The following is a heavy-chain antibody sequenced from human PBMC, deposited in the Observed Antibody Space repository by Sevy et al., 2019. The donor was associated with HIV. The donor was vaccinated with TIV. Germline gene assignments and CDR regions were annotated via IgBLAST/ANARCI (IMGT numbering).Heavy chain of an antibody. CDR3: AKEGLGDQDYFDY. Sequence: GGSLRLSCAESGFTFSSYGMHWVRQAPGKGLEWVAFIRYDGSNKYYADSVKGRFTISRDNSKNTLYLQMNSLRAEDTAVYYCAKEGLGDQDYFDYWGQGTLVTVSS. CDR1: GFTFSSYG. V-gene: IGHV3-30*02. D-gene: IGHD3-10*01. J-gene: IGHJ4*02. CDR2: IRYDGSNK.